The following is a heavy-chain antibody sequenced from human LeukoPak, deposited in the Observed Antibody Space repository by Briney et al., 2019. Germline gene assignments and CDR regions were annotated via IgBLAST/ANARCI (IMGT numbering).Heavy chain of an antibody. CDR2: ISNDGSYE. V-gene: IGHV3-30*18. CDR1: GFPFSLYG. Sequence: GGSLRLSCAASGFPFSLYGMHWVRQAPGKGLEWVALISNDGSYEYIADSVKGRFTISRDNSKNTLYLQINSLTGEDTAVFFCAKDYSSGYYGSSDSHNGMDLWGQGTTVTVSS. D-gene: IGHD6-19*01. J-gene: IGHJ6*02. CDR3: AKDYSSGYYGSSDSHNGMDL.